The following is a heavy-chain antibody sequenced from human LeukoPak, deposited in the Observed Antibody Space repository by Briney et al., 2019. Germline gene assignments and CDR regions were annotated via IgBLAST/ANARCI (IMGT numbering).Heavy chain of an antibody. CDR3: ARAPAAVAGRGDY. CDR1: GFTVSSSY. V-gene: IGHV3-53*01. D-gene: IGHD6-19*01. Sequence: GGSLRLSCVASGFTVSSSYMGWVRQAPGEGLEWVSVIHSAGTTYYADSVKGRFTISRDNAKNSLYLQMNSLRAEDTAVYYCARAPAAVAGRGDYWGQGTLVTVSS. J-gene: IGHJ4*02. CDR2: IHSAGTT.